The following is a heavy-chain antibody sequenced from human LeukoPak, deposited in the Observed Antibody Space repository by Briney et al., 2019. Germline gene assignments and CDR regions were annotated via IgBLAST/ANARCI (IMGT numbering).Heavy chain of an antibody. Sequence: GASVKGSCKASGYTFTSYGISWVRQAPGHGLEWMGWISAYNGNTNYAQKLQGRVTMTTDTSTSTAYMELRSLRSDDTAVYYCARDLEAGTKWSLAFDYWGQGTLVTVSS. J-gene: IGHJ4*02. CDR1: GYTFTSYG. D-gene: IGHD6-19*01. CDR3: ARDLEAGTKWSLAFDY. CDR2: ISAYNGNT. V-gene: IGHV1-18*01.